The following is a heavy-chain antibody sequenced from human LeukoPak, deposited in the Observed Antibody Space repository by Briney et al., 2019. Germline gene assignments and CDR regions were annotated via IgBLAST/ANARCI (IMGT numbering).Heavy chain of an antibody. Sequence: GGSLRLSCAASGFTFSSYSMNWVRQAPGKGLEWVSSISSSSSYIYYADSVKGRFTISRDNSKNTLYLQMNSLRAEDTAVYYCAKVGVGYCSSTSCYYYYYMDVWGKGTTVTISS. V-gene: IGHV3-21*01. J-gene: IGHJ6*03. D-gene: IGHD2-2*01. CDR2: ISSSSSYI. CDR1: GFTFSSYS. CDR3: AKVGVGYCSSTSCYYYYYMDV.